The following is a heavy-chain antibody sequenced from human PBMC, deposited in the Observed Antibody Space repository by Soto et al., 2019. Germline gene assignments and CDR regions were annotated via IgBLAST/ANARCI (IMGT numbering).Heavy chain of an antibody. Sequence: SVKVSCKASGGTFSSYAISWVRQAPGQGLEWMGGIIPIFGTANYAQKFQGRVTITADESTSTAYMELSSLRSEDTAVYYCAREGYSSGWSSAQYGMDVWGQGTTVTVSS. V-gene: IGHV1-69*13. D-gene: IGHD6-19*01. CDR3: AREGYSSGWSSAQYGMDV. J-gene: IGHJ6*02. CDR1: GGTFSSYA. CDR2: IIPIFGTA.